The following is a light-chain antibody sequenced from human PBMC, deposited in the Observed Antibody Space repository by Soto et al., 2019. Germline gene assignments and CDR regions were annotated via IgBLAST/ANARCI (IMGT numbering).Light chain of an antibody. CDR2: GAS. Sequence: DIVLTHSQGTLSLSPWERATLSFSASQSVSSSYLAWYQQKPRQAPRLLIYGASSRATGIPDRFSGSGSGTDFTLTISSLQPEDVAAYYCQKYNSAPLTFGGGTKVDI. CDR3: QKYNSAPLT. V-gene: IGKV3-20*01. CDR1: QSVSSSY. J-gene: IGKJ4*01.